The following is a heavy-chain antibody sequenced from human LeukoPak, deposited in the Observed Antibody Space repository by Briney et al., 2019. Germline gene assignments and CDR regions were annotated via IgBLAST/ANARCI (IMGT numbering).Heavy chain of an antibody. CDR2: IYHSGST. CDR1: GYSISSGYY. D-gene: IGHD3-22*01. J-gene: IGHJ3*02. Sequence: SETLSLTCTVSGYSISSGYYWGWIRPPPGKGLEWIGSIYHSGSTYYNPSLKSRVTISVDTSKNQFSLKLSSVTAADTAVYYCARDKTQWLSAHSAFDIWGQGTMVTVSS. CDR3: ARDKTQWLSAHSAFDI. V-gene: IGHV4-38-2*02.